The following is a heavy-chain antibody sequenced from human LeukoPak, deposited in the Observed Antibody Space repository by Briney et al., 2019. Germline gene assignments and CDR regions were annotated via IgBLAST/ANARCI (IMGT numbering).Heavy chain of an antibody. V-gene: IGHV4-30-4*08. J-gene: IGHJ4*02. CDR1: GCSISSGDYY. D-gene: IGHD5-24*01. CDR3: ARLEAHNNYAFDY. CDR2: IYDSGST. Sequence: PSETLSLTCTVSGCSISSGDYYWSWIRQPPGKGLVWVVYIYDSGSTYYNPSLKRRVTISVDTSKNQFSLKLSSVTAADTAVYYCARLEAHNNYAFDYWGQGTLVTVSS.